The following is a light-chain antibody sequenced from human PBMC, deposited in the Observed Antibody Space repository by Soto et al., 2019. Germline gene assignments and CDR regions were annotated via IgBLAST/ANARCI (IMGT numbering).Light chain of an antibody. CDR3: QQTTSFPST. V-gene: IGKV1D-12*01. CDR1: QDISSW. Sequence: DIQMTQSPSSVSASVGDTVTITCRASQDISSWLAWYQQTPGKAPKLLIYAASSLQGGVPSRFSGSGSGTDFPLTLSSLQPEDFATYYCQQTTSFPSTFGQGTRLEIK. J-gene: IGKJ5*01. CDR2: AAS.